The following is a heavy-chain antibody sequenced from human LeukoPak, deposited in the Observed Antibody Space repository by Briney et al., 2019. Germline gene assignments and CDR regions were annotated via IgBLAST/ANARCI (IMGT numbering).Heavy chain of an antibody. CDR3: AKGSGVVVAATPVDFDY. CDR2: ISGSGGST. V-gene: IGHV3-23*01. D-gene: IGHD2-15*01. J-gene: IGHJ4*02. CDR1: GFTFNSYA. Sequence: GGSLRLSCAASGFTFNSYAMSWVRQAPGKGLEWVSAISGSGGSTYYADSVKGRFTISRDNSKNTLYLQMNSLRAEDTAVYYCAKGSGVVVAATPVDFDYWGQGTLVTVSS.